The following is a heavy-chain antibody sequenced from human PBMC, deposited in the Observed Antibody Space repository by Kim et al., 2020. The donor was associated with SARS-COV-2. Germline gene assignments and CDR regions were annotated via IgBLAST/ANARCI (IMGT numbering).Heavy chain of an antibody. J-gene: IGHJ5*02. CDR2: IYPGDSDT. CDR1: GYSFTSYW. D-gene: IGHD3-22*01. V-gene: IGHV5-51*01. Sequence: GESLKISCKGSGYSFTSYWIGWVRQMPGKGLEWMGIIYPGDSDTRYSPSFQGQVTISADKSISTAYLQWSSLKASDTAMYYCARHKALNYYDSSGYYGARWFDPWGQGTLVTVSS. CDR3: ARHKALNYYDSSGYYGARWFDP.